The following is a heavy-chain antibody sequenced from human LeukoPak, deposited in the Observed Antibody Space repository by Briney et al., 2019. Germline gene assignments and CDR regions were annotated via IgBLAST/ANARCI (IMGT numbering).Heavy chain of an antibody. D-gene: IGHD3-16*01. CDR2: INHSGST. CDR3: ERLAGYGGLGWFDP. J-gene: IGHJ5*02. V-gene: IGHV4-34*01. Sequence: PSETLSLTCAVYGGSFSGYYWSWIRQPPGKGLEWIREINHSGSTNSNPSLKSRVTISVDTFKLQFSLELSSVTAADTAVYYCERLAGYGGLGWFDPWGRGTLVTVSS. CDR1: GGSFSGYY.